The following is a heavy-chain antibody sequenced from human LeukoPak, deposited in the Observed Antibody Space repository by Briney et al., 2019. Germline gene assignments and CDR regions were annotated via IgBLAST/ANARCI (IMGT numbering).Heavy chain of an antibody. J-gene: IGHJ3*02. CDR3: ARVSLFLYSNYVGAFDI. CDR1: GGSISSSSYY. CDR2: IYYSGST. V-gene: IGHV4-39*01. Sequence: SETLSLTCTVSGGSISSSSYYWGWIRQPPGKGLEWIGSIYYSGSTYYNPSLKSRVTISVDTSKNQFSLKLSSVTAADTAVYYCARVSLFLYSNYVGAFDIWGQGTMVTVSS. D-gene: IGHD4-11*01.